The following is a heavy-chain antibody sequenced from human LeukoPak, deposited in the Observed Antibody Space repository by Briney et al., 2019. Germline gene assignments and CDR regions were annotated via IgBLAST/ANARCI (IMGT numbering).Heavy chain of an antibody. D-gene: IGHD4-17*01. CDR1: GFTFSSYS. CDR3: AKAGPTVTTRVDY. CDR2: ISSSSSYI. J-gene: IGHJ4*02. V-gene: IGHV3-21*04. Sequence: GGSLRLSCAASGFTFSSYSMNWVRQAPGQGLEWVSSISSSSSYIYYADSVKGRFTISRDNAKNTLYLQMNSLRAEDTAVYYCAKAGPTVTTRVDYWGQGTLVTVSS.